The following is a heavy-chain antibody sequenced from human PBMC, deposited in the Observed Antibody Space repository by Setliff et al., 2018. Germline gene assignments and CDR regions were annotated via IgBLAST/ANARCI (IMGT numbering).Heavy chain of an antibody. CDR1: GGSISSYY. V-gene: IGHV4-4*08. J-gene: IGHJ6*03. D-gene: IGHD2-8*01. Sequence: KTSETLSLTCSVSGGSISSYYWTWIRQPPGKGLEWIGYIDTSGSTNYNPSLKSRVTISKDTSKNQLSLKLSFVTAADTAVYYCAREPTNTNYYYLDVWGRGTTVTVSS. CDR3: AREPTNTNYYYLDV. CDR2: IDTSGST.